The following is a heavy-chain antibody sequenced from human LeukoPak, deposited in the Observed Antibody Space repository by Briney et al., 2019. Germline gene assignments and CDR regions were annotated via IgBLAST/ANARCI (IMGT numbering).Heavy chain of an antibody. J-gene: IGHJ3*01. V-gene: IGHV4-39*07. Sequence: PSETLSLTCTVSGGSISNNDYYWGWIHQAPGKGLEWIGSVYYSGSTYYNPSLKSRVTISVDTSKSQFSLKLTSVSAADTAVYYCARADSAWPHYVFDFWGQGTVVTVSS. CDR1: GGSISNNDYY. CDR2: VYYSGST. D-gene: IGHD6-19*01. CDR3: ARADSAWPHYVFDF.